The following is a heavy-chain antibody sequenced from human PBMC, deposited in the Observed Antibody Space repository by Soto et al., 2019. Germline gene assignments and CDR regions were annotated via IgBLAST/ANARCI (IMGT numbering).Heavy chain of an antibody. V-gene: IGHV5-10-1*01. CDR3: SRSPNSSPDGMDF. CDR2: IDPSDSYT. CDR1: GYSFTSYW. Sequence: GESLKISCKGSGYSFTSYWISWVRQMPGKGLEWMGRIDPSDSYTNYSPSFQGHVTISADKSISTAYLQWSSLKASDTAMYYCSRSPNSSPDGMDFWGQGTSVTVSS. J-gene: IGHJ6*02. D-gene: IGHD6-13*01.